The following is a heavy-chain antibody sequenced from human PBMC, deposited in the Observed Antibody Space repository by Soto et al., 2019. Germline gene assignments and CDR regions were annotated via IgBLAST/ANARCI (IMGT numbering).Heavy chain of an antibody. CDR1: GFTFSSYS. CDR3: AKDGHNYSYYCYGMDV. J-gene: IGHJ6*02. Sequence: PGGSLRLSCAASGFTFSSYSMSWVRQAPGKGLEWVSAISVSGGSTYYADSVKGRFTISRDNSKNTLYLQMNSLRAEDTAVYYCAKDGHNYSYYCYGMDVWGQGTTVTVSS. D-gene: IGHD3-22*01. V-gene: IGHV3-23*01. CDR2: ISVSGGST.